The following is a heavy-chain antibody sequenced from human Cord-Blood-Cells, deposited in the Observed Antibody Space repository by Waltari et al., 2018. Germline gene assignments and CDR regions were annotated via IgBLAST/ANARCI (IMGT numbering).Heavy chain of an antibody. J-gene: IGHJ3*02. CDR2: IYCSGST. CDR3: ARHEEGYSAGAFDI. CDR1: GGSISSYY. Sequence: QVQLQESGPGLVKPSETLSLTCTVSGGSISSYYWSWIRQPPGKGLEWIGYIYCSGSTNYNPSLKSRVTISVDTSKNQFSLKLSSVTAADTAVYYCARHEEGYSAGAFDIWGQGTMVTVSS. D-gene: IGHD1-1*01. V-gene: IGHV4-59*08.